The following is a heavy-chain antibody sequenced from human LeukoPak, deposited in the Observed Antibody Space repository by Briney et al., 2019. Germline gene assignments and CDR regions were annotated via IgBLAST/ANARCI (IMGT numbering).Heavy chain of an antibody. J-gene: IGHJ4*02. CDR3: ARRGSSGHFDY. Sequence: SETLSLTCTVSGGSISSYYWSWIRQPAGKGLEWIGYIYYSGSTNYNPSLKSRFTISVDTSKNQFSLKLSSVTAADAAVYYCARRGSSGHFDYWGQGTLVTVSS. CDR2: IYYSGST. D-gene: IGHD1-1*01. V-gene: IGHV4-59*08. CDR1: GGSISSYY.